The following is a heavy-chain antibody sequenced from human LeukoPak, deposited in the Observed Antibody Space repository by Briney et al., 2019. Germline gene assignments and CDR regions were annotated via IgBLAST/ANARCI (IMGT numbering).Heavy chain of an antibody. Sequence: GGSLRLSCAASGFTFSSYAMHWVRQAPGKGLEWVAVISYDGXNKXYXDSVKGRFTISRDNSKNTLYLQMNSLRAEDTAVYYCARDIVRLDYWGQGILVTVSS. CDR2: ISYDGXNK. D-gene: IGHD6-6*01. CDR3: ARDIVRLDY. V-gene: IGHV3-30-3*01. CDR1: GFTFSSYA. J-gene: IGHJ4*02.